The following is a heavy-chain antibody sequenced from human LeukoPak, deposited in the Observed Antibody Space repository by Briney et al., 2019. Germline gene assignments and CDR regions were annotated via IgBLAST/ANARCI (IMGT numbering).Heavy chain of an antibody. J-gene: IGHJ4*02. D-gene: IGHD2-2*01. Sequence: GGSLRLSCAASGFTFSSYARSWVRQAPGKGLEWVSAISGSGGGTYYADSVKGRFTISRDNSKNTLYLQMNSLRAEDTAVYYCAKDGYCSSTNCYPAPYWGQGTLVTVSS. CDR3: AKDGYCSSTNCYPAPY. CDR2: ISGSGGGT. V-gene: IGHV3-23*01. CDR1: GFTFSSYA.